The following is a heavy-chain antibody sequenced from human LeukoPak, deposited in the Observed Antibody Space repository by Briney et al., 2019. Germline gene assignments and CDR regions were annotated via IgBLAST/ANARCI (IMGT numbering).Heavy chain of an antibody. CDR2: IYYSGST. Sequence: SETLSLTCTVSGGSISSYYWSWIRQPPGKGLEWIGYIYYSGSTNYNPSLKSRVTISVDTSKNQFSLKLSSVTAADTAVYYCARDWNNPGRYYYYYYGMDVWGQGTTVTVSS. D-gene: IGHD1/OR15-1a*01. CDR3: ARDWNNPGRYYYYYYGMDV. V-gene: IGHV4-59*01. J-gene: IGHJ6*02. CDR1: GGSISSYY.